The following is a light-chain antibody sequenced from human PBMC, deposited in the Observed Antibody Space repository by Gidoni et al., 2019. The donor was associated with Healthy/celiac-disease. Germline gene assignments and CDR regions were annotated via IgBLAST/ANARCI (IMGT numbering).Light chain of an antibody. CDR1: ALPKQY. V-gene: IGLV3-25*03. J-gene: IGLJ1*01. CDR3: QSADSSGTYNYV. Sequence: SYELTPPPSVSVSPGQTARITCSGDALPKQYAYWYQQKPGQAPVLVIYKDSERPSGIPERFSGASSGTTVTLTISGVQAEDEADYYCQSADSSGTYNYVFGTGTKVTVL. CDR2: KDS.